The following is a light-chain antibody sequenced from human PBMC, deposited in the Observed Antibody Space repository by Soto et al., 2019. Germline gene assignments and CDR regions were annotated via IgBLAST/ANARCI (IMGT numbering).Light chain of an antibody. CDR1: QSLVHSDGNTY. CDR2: KVS. J-gene: IGKJ4*01. Sequence: DVVMTQSPLSLPVTLGQPASISCRSSQSLVHSDGNTYLNWFQQRPGQSPRRLIYKVSNRDSGVPDRFSGSGSGTDFTLTINSLQSEDFAVYYCQRYNNWPLTFGGGTKVDIK. V-gene: IGKV2-30*02. CDR3: QRYNNWPLT.